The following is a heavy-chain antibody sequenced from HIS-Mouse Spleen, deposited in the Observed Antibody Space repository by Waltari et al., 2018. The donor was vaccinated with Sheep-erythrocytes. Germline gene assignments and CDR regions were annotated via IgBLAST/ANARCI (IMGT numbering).Heavy chain of an antibody. CDR2: SGWEISSI. V-gene: IGHV3-9*01. Sequence: EVQLVESGGGLVQPGRSLRLSCAASGFSFDDYAMHWVRQVPGKGLERVSGSGWEISSIGYADAVKGRFTISRDNAKNSLYLQMNSLGAEETALYYCAKDISRNIVVVPAAVGDYWGQGTLVTVSS. CDR1: GFSFDDYA. CDR3: AKDISRNIVVVPAAVGDY. D-gene: IGHD2-2*01. J-gene: IGHJ4*02.